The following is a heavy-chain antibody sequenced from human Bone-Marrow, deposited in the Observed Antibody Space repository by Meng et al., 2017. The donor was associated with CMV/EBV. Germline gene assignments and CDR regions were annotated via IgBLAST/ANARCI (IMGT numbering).Heavy chain of an antibody. CDR2: IYSGGSST. D-gene: IGHD3-3*01. Sequence: GESLKISCAASGFTFSSYAMSWVRQAPGKGLEWVSVIYSGGSSTYYADSVKGRFTISRDNSKNTLYLQMNSLRAEDTAVYYCVKDPYYDFWSGYPSLHYYYGMDVWGQGTTVTVSS. CDR3: VKDPYYDFWSGYPSLHYYYGMDV. CDR1: GFTFSSYA. V-gene: IGHV3-23*03. J-gene: IGHJ6*02.